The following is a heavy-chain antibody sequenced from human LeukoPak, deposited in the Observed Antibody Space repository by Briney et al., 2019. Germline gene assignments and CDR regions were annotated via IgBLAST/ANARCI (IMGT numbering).Heavy chain of an antibody. Sequence: PSQTLSLTCTVSGGSISSGGYYWSWIRQPPGKGLEWIGNIYHSGSTYYNPSLKSRVTISVDRSKNQFSLKLSSVTAADTAVYYCARVIFRGHIDYWGQGTLVTVSS. J-gene: IGHJ4*02. CDR2: IYHSGST. CDR1: GGSISSGGYY. V-gene: IGHV4-30-2*01. CDR3: ARVIFRGHIDY. D-gene: IGHD3-9*01.